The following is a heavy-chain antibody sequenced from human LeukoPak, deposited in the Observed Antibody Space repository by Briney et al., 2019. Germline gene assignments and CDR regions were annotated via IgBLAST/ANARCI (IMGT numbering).Heavy chain of an antibody. CDR2: IYGSGST. J-gene: IGHJ4*02. Sequence: SETLSLTCTVSGDSLSSHYWSWIRQPPGKGLQWIGYIYGSGSTHYDPSLRSRVTISEDTSKNQFSLKLTSVTAADTAVYYCARNVGWYSHDSWGQGTLVTVSS. V-gene: IGHV4-59*08. D-gene: IGHD6-19*01. CDR3: ARNVGWYSHDS. CDR1: GDSLSSHY.